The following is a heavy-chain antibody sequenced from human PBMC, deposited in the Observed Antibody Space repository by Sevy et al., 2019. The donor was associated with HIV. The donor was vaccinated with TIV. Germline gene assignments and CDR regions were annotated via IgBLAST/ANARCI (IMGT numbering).Heavy chain of an antibody. D-gene: IGHD3-3*01. CDR3: AKETLSIFGVVPGDYYYYYGMDV. CDR1: GFTFSSYA. V-gene: IGHV3-23*01. CDR2: ISGSGGST. J-gene: IGHJ6*02. Sequence: GGSLRLSCAASGFTFSSYAMSWVRQAPGKGLEWVSAISGSGGSTYYADSVKGRFTISRDNSKNTLYLQMNSLRAEDTAVYYCAKETLSIFGVVPGDYYYYYGMDVWGQGTTVTVSS.